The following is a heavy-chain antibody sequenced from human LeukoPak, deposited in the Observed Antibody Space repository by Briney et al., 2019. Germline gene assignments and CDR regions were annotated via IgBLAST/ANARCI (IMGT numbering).Heavy chain of an antibody. Sequence: KSSETLFLTCAVSGGSISSGGYSWSWIRQPPGKGLEWIGYIYHSGSTYYNPSLKSRVTISVDRSKNQFSLKLSSVTAADTAVYYCARGSGRGGDCYYGYWGQGTLVTVSS. CDR3: ARGSGRGGDCYYGY. CDR1: GGSISSGGYS. CDR2: IYHSGST. V-gene: IGHV4-30-2*01. D-gene: IGHD2-21*02. J-gene: IGHJ4*02.